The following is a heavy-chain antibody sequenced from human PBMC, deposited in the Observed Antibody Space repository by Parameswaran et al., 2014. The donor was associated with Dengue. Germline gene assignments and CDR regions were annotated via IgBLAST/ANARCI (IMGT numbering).Heavy chain of an antibody. Sequence: WIRQPPGKGLEWIGSVYYTEDTYYNPSLKSRVTISIDTSKNQFSLKLNSVTAADTSLYFCARQIGNWFDSWGQGTLVTVSS. CDR3: ARQIGNWFDS. CDR2: VYYTEDT. J-gene: IGHJ5*01. V-gene: IGHV4-39*01.